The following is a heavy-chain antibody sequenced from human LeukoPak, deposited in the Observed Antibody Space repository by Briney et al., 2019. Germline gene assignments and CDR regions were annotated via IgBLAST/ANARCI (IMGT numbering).Heavy chain of an antibody. Sequence: EASVNVSCQGGPSTNYAISWVRQAPGQGLEWMGGIIPNFGTVNYAQKFRGRVTITTDESTSTAYMELSSLRAEDTAVYYGALGASSGYFRPAYYYYMDVWGKGTSVSVSS. V-gene: IGHV1-69*05. CDR3: ALGASSGYFRPAYYYYMDV. D-gene: IGHD3-22*01. CDR1: GPSTNYA. CDR2: IIPNFGTV. J-gene: IGHJ6*03.